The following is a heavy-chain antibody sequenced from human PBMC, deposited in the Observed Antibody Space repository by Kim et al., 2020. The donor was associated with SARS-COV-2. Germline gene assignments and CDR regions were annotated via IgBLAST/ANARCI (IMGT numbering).Heavy chain of an antibody. Sequence: NTRYSQKFQNRVTITRDASASTAYMDLSSLKSEDTAVYYCARNSGNYGFDPWGQGTLVTVSS. V-gene: IGHV1-3*01. D-gene: IGHD1-26*01. CDR2: NT. J-gene: IGHJ5*02. CDR3: ARNSGNYGFDP.